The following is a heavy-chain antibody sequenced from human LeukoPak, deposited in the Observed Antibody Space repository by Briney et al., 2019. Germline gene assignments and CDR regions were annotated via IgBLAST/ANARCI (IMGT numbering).Heavy chain of an antibody. J-gene: IGHJ3*02. V-gene: IGHV4-34*01. CDR1: GGSFSGYY. CDR2: INHSGST. D-gene: IGHD3-3*01. Sequence: PSETLSLTRAVYGGSFSGYYWSWIRQPPGRGLEWIGGINHSGSTNYNPSLKSRVTISADTSKNQFSLKLSSVTAADTAVYYCARVHYDFWSGYPTYAFDIWGQGTMVTVSS. CDR3: ARVHYDFWSGYPTYAFDI.